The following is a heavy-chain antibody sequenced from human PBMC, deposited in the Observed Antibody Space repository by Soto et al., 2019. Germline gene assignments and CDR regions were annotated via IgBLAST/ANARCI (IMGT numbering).Heavy chain of an antibody. CDR3: SRHGAPCNSISSDY. D-gene: IGHD6-13*01. CDR1: GGSISSSNYY. J-gene: IGHJ4*02. V-gene: IGHV4-39*01. Sequence: PSETLSLTCTVSGGSISSSNYYLGWIRQPPGRGLEYVGSLYYSGSTYYNPSLKSRVTISIDTSKNQLSLKLSAVPAADTAVYYCSRHGAPCNSISSDYSGQGTIVTVSS. CDR2: LYYSGST.